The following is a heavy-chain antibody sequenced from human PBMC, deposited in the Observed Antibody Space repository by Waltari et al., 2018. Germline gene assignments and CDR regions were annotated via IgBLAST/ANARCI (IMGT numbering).Heavy chain of an antibody. V-gene: IGHV3-23*01. CDR1: GSSLTNFT. D-gene: IGHD2-21*02. CDR3: ARDVRVTATGNWFDP. CDR2: ILSNAARS. Sequence: EVQLLESGGGLAQTGGSLRFCCSASGSSLTNFTLSWVRQAPGKGLEWVSAILSNAARSYYADSVKGRFTISRDISRNTLYLQMNSLRVEDTAVYYCARDVRVTATGNWFDPWGQGTLVTVSS. J-gene: IGHJ5*02.